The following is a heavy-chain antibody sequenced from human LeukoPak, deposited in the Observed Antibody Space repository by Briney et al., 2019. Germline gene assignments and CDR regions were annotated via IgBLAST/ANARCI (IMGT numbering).Heavy chain of an antibody. D-gene: IGHD3-10*01. J-gene: IGHJ4*02. CDR1: GGSISSGSYY. CDR2: IYTSGST. CDR3: ARLLWFGEFKNYFDY. V-gene: IGHV4-61*02. Sequence: SETLSLTCTVSGGSISSGSYYWSWIRQPAGTGLEWIGRIYTSGSTNYNPSLKSRVTISVDTSKNQFSLKLSSVTAADTAVYYCARLLWFGEFKNYFDYWGQGTLVTVSS.